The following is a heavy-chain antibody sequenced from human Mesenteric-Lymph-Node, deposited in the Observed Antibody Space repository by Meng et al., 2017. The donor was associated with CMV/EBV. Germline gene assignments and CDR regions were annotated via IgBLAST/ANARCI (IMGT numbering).Heavy chain of an antibody. V-gene: IGHV3-11*01. Sequence: GGSLRLSCAASGFTFSSYDMNWVRQAPGEGLEWVSYISSSGSTIYYADSVKGRFTISRDNAKNSLYLQMNSLRAEDTAVYYCARAPLRFLDGGAFDIWGQGTMVTVSS. CDR1: GFTFSSYD. CDR2: ISSSGSTI. J-gene: IGHJ3*02. D-gene: IGHD3-3*01. CDR3: ARAPLRFLDGGAFDI.